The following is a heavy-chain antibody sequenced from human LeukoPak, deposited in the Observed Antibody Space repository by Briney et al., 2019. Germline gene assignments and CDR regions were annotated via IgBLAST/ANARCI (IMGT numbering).Heavy chain of an antibody. Sequence: GASVKISCKASGYTFTNNYMHWVRQAPGQGLEWMGVIHPSGSSTNYAQKFQGRVTMTKDTSASTVYIELSSLRSDDTAVYYCARMDMDPAMVTNYLDHWGQGTLVTASS. CDR1: GYTFTNNY. CDR3: ARMDMDPAMVTNYLDH. CDR2: IHPSGSST. D-gene: IGHD5-18*01. J-gene: IGHJ4*02. V-gene: IGHV1-46*01.